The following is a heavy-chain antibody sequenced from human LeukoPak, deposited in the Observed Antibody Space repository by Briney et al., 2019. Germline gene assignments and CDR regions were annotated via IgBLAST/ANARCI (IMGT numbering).Heavy chain of an antibody. V-gene: IGHV4-34*01. CDR3: ARGRQLNS. CDR1: GGSFSDYL. CDR2: INHSGDT. Sequence: SETLALTCAVYGGSFSDYLWSCIRQFPGKGLEWIGEINHSGDTNYNPSLKSRVTISVDTSKNQFSLKLSSVTAADTAVYYCARGRQLNSWGQGSLVTVSS. D-gene: IGHD1-1*01. J-gene: IGHJ4*02.